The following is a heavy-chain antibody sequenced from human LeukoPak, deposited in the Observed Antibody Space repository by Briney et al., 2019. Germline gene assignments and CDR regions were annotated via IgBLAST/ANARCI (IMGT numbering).Heavy chain of an antibody. Sequence: GGSLRLSCAASGFTFSSYWMHWVRQAPGKGQVWVSRINSDGSSTGYADSVKGRFTISRDNAKNTLYLQMNSLRAEDTAVYYCAREGANPRLSGDCPDYWGQGTLVTVSS. J-gene: IGHJ4*02. CDR1: GFTFSSYW. CDR3: AREGANPRLSGDCPDY. D-gene: IGHD2-21*02. CDR2: INSDGSST. V-gene: IGHV3-74*01.